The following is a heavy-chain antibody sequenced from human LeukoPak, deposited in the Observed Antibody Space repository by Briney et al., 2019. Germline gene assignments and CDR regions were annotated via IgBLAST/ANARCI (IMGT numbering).Heavy chain of an antibody. J-gene: IGHJ4*02. CDR1: GGSISSSSYY. D-gene: IGHD4-17*01. V-gene: IGHV4-39*01. CDR2: ICYSGST. Sequence: SETLSLTCTVSGGSISSSSYYWGWIRQPPGKGLEWIGSICYSGSTYYNPSLKSRVTISVDTSKNQFSLKLRSVTAADTAVYYCARHNYGDYFPALSLDYWGQGTLVTVSS. CDR3: ARHNYGDYFPALSLDY.